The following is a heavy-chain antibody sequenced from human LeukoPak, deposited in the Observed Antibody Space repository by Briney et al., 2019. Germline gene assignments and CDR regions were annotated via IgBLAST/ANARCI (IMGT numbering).Heavy chain of an antibody. J-gene: IGHJ4*02. CDR3: ASLVVKVDY. Sequence: PGGSLRLSCAASGFTFSSYAMSWVRQAPGKWLEWVSAISGSGGSTYYADSVKGRFTISRDNSKNTMYLQMNSLRAEDTAVYYCASLVVKVDYWGQGTLVTVSS. V-gene: IGHV3-23*01. D-gene: IGHD3-22*01. CDR2: ISGSGGST. CDR1: GFTFSSYA.